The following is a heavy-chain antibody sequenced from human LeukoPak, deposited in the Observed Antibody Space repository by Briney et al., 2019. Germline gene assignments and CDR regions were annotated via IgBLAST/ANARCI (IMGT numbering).Heavy chain of an antibody. CDR1: GFTVGSSY. J-gene: IGHJ1*01. CDR2: FYSGGST. CDR3: ASSSWSSEYFHY. Sequence: GGSLRLSCAASGFTVGSSYMSWVRQAPGKGLEWVSVFYSGGSTRYADSVKGRFTISRDNSKNTLYLQLNSLRAEDTAVYFCASSSWSSEYFHYWGQGTLVTVSS. D-gene: IGHD6-13*01. V-gene: IGHV3-66*01.